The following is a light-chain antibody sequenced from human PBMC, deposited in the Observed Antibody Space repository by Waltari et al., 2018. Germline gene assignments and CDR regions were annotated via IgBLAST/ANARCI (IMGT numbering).Light chain of an antibody. CDR2: GVN. Sequence: QSVLTQPPSVSGAPGQRVSISCTGSGSNIGAGYDVHWSQQLPGKAPKLPTYGVNPRPLGVPDRFPGSLSGTSSYLAITGLQADDEADCYCQSYDPSLSVVFGGGTRLTVL. CDR1: GSNIGAGYD. J-gene: IGLJ2*01. CDR3: QSYDPSLSVV. V-gene: IGLV1-40*01.